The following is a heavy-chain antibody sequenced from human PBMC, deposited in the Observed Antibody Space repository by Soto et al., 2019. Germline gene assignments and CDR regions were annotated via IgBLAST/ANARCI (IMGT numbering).Heavy chain of an antibody. J-gene: IGHJ6*01. D-gene: IGHD3-9*01. V-gene: IGHV1-58*01. Sequence: SVKVSCKASGFTFTSSAVQWVRQARGQRLEWIGWIVVGSGNTNYAQKFQERVTITRDMSTITAYMELSRLRSEDTAVYYCAKDRLIGYFYYLFVYGMDDWGHGTTVIVSS. CDR1: GFTFTSSA. CDR2: IVVGSGNT. CDR3: AKDRLIGYFYYLFVYGMDD.